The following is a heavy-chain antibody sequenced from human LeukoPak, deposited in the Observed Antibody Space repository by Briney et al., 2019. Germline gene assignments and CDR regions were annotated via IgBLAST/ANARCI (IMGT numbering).Heavy chain of an antibody. CDR1: GFTFSSYS. CDR3: AAQGGPWLPFDY. CDR2: ISSSSSYI. J-gene: IGHJ4*02. V-gene: IGHV3-21*01. Sequence: PGGSLRLSCAASGFTFSSYSMNWVRQAPGKGLEWVSSISSSSSYIYYADSVKGRFTISRDNAKNSLYLQMNSLRAEDTAVYYCAAQGGPWLPFDYWGQGTLVTVSS. D-gene: IGHD5-24*01.